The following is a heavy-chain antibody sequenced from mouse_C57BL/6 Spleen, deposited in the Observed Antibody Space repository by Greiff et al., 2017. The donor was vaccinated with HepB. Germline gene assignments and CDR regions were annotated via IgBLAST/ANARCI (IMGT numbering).Heavy chain of an antibody. V-gene: IGHV1-82*01. Sequence: VQLQQSGPELVKPGASVKISCKASGYAFSSSWMNWVKQRPGKGLEWIGRIYPGDGDTNYNGKFKGKATLTADKSSSTAYMQLSSLTSEDSAVYFCAPSDGYYDYWGQGTTLTVSS. CDR3: APSDGYYDY. CDR2: IYPGDGDT. D-gene: IGHD2-3*01. J-gene: IGHJ2*01. CDR1: GYAFSSSW.